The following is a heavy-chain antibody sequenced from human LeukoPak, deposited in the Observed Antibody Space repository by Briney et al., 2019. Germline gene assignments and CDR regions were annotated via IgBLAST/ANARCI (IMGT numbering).Heavy chain of an antibody. Sequence: GGSLRLSCAASGLTFSSYWMHWVRQAPGKGLVWVSRINSDGSTTTYADSVKGRFTISRDNAKNTLYLQMNNLRADDTAVYYCARERGGLSTSWYFTLDYWGQGTLVTVSS. CDR3: ARERGGLSTSWYFTLDY. D-gene: IGHD6-13*01. J-gene: IGHJ4*02. CDR2: INSDGSTT. CDR1: GLTFSSYW. V-gene: IGHV3-74*01.